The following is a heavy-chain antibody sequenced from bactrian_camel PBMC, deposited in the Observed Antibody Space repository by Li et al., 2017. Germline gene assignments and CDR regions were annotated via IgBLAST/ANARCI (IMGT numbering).Heavy chain of an antibody. CDR1: GLTFNAHA. CDR2: FDSRGST. Sequence: HVQLVESGGGSVQAGGSLRLSCTASGLTFNAHAMGWFRQAPGKEREGVAEFDSRGSTSYADSVKGRFTISRDNAKNTLYLQMSSLKTEDTAVYYCATGRVPDLHPYGSGWSPFQYWGQGTQVTVS. V-gene: IGHV3S63*01. J-gene: IGHJ4*01. D-gene: IGHD6*01. CDR3: ATGRVPDLHPYGSGWSPFQY.